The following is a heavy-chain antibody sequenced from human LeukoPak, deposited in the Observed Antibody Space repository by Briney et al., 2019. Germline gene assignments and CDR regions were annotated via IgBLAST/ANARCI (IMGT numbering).Heavy chain of an antibody. Sequence: GGALRLSCAASGLTFSSYGMHWVRQAPGKGLGGVAFIRYDGSNKYYADSVKGRFTISRDNSKNTLYLQMNSLRAEDTAVYYCAKGRPMVRGVNSGYYFDYWGQGTLVTVSS. CDR3: AKGRPMVRGVNSGYYFDY. D-gene: IGHD3-10*01. J-gene: IGHJ4*02. V-gene: IGHV3-30*02. CDR1: GLTFSSYG. CDR2: IRYDGSNK.